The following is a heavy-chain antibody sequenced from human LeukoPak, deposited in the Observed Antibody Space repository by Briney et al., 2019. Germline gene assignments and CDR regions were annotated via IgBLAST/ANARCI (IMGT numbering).Heavy chain of an antibody. CDR1: GFTFSSYA. D-gene: IGHD1-20*01. CDR2: IKSKADGETI. V-gene: IGHV3-15*07. J-gene: IGHJ4*02. Sequence: GGSLRLSCAASGFTFSSYAMHWVRQAPGKGLEWVGRIKSKADGETIDYAAPVKGRFTFSRDDSKNMLYLQMNSLKSEDTAVYYCSTLTSRGLSDSWGQGTLVTVSS. CDR3: STLTSRGLSDS.